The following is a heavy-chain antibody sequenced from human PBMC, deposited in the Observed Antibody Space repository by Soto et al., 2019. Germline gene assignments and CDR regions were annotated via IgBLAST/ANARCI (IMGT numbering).Heavy chain of an antibody. CDR1: GFTFISYV. D-gene: IGHD2-21*01. J-gene: IGHJ4*02. V-gene: IGHV3-23*01. Sequence: EVQLLESGGGLVQPGGSLRLSCAASGFTFISYVMSWVRQAPGKGPEWGATYSGGIDTTYHADSEKGRFIISRDNSNNTDFLQINSLRAEDTAVSYCATGTRASCSGATCYHFDYWGQGTLVTVSS. CDR3: ATGTRASCSGATCYHFDY. CDR2: YSGGIDTT.